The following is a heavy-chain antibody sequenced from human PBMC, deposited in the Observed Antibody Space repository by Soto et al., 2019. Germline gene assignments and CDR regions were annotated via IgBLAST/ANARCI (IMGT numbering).Heavy chain of an antibody. CDR3: ARDTNYYDSSGYYFAGAFDI. CDR2: ISYDGSNK. CDR1: GFTFSSYA. D-gene: IGHD3-22*01. Sequence: QVQLVESGGGVVQPGRSLRLSCAASGFTFSSYAMHWVRQAPGKGLEWVAVISYDGSNKYYADSVKGRFTISRDNSKNTLYLPMNSLRAEDTAVYYCARDTNYYDSSGYYFAGAFDIWGQGTMVTVSS. J-gene: IGHJ3*02. V-gene: IGHV3-30-3*01.